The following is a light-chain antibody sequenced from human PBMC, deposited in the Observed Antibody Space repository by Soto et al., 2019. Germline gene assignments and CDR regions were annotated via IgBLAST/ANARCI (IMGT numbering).Light chain of an antibody. CDR1: QDISNA. CDR2: AAS. V-gene: IGKV1-6*01. J-gene: IGKJ1*01. Sequence: AIQMTQSPSSLSASVGARVTITCRASQDISNALGWYQQKPGRAPKLLIYAASSLQSGVPSRFSGSGSGTDFTLTISSLQPEDFATYYCLQDYNYPRTFGQGTKVEIK. CDR3: LQDYNYPRT.